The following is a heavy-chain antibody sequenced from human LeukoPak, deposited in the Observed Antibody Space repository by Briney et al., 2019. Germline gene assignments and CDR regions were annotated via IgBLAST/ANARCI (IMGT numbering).Heavy chain of an antibody. D-gene: IGHD5/OR15-5a*01. CDR1: GYTFTSYA. Sequence: ASVKVSCKASGYTFTSYAMNWVRQAPGQGREWMGWINPNSGYTGYAQNFQGRVTITRSTSENTAFMELSSLRSEDTAVYYCARGGTPVFYYYMDVWGEGTTVTVSS. CDR2: INPNSGYT. V-gene: IGHV1-8*02. J-gene: IGHJ6*03. CDR3: ARGGTPVFYYYMDV.